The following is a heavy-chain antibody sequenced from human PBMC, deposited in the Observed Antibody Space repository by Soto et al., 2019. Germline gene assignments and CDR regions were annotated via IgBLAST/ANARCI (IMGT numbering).Heavy chain of an antibody. CDR2: IIPIFGTA. V-gene: IGHV1-69*06. Sequence: VASVKVSCKACGWTFSSYAISWVRQAAGQGLEWMGGIIPIFGTANYAQKFQGRVTITADKSTSTAYMELSSLRSEDTAVYYCARCLAIFGVVIEEYYSYGMDVWGQGTMVTVSS. CDR3: ARCLAIFGVVIEEYYSYGMDV. J-gene: IGHJ6*02. D-gene: IGHD3-3*01. CDR1: GWTFSSYA.